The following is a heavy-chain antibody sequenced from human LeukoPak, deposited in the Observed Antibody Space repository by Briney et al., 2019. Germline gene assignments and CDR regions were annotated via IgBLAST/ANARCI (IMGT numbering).Heavy chain of an antibody. CDR3: ARGSNIVASFDY. Sequence: SETLSLTCTVSGGSISSGGYYWSWIRQPAGKGLEWIGRIYTSGSTNYNPSLKSRVTISVDTSKNQFSLKLSSVTAADTAVYYCARGSNIVASFDYWGQGTLVTVSS. J-gene: IGHJ4*02. V-gene: IGHV4-61*02. D-gene: IGHD2-15*01. CDR1: GGSISSGGYY. CDR2: IYTSGST.